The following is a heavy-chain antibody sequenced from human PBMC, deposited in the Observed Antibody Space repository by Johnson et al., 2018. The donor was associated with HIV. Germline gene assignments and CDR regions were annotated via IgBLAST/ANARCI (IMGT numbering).Heavy chain of an antibody. CDR3: ARDWDYYDASGYYYANMVDAFDV. CDR2: IHQDGSEK. J-gene: IGHJ3*01. CDR1: GFTFHNYW. V-gene: IGHV3-7*03. D-gene: IGHD3-22*01. Sequence: VHLVESGGGLVQPGGSLRLSCPASGFTFHNYWMSWVRQAPGKGLEWVANIHQDGSEKVYVDSVKGRFTISRDNVKKSLYLQMNDLRAEDTALYYCARDWDYYDASGYYYANMVDAFDVWGQGTVVTVSS.